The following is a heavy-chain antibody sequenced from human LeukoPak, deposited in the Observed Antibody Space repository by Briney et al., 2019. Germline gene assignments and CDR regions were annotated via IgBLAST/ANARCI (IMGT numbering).Heavy chain of an antibody. CDR1: GYTLTGYY. CDR3: ARDGASGYLADY. J-gene: IGHJ4*02. Sequence: ASVKVSCKASGYTLTGYYMHWVRQAPGQGLEWMGWINPNSGGTNYAQKFQGRVTMTRDTSISTAYMELSRLGSDDTAVYYCARDGASGYLADYWDQGTLVTVSS. CDR2: INPNSGGT. D-gene: IGHD3-3*01. V-gene: IGHV1-2*02.